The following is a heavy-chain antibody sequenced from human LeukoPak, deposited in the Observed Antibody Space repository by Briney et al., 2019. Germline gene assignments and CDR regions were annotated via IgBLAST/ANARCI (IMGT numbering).Heavy chain of an antibody. Sequence: GGSLRLSCAASGFTFSGSAMQWVGQAWGKGVEGVGRIRSKSNSYATAYAASVNGTFSISRHDSNNTAYLQMNSLKTEDTAVYYCTSPSYGDYSHYYYGMDVWGQVTTVTVSS. CDR2: IRSKSNSYAT. V-gene: IGHV3-73*01. CDR1: GFTFSGSA. J-gene: IGHJ6*02. CDR3: TSPSYGDYSHYYYGMDV. D-gene: IGHD4-17*01.